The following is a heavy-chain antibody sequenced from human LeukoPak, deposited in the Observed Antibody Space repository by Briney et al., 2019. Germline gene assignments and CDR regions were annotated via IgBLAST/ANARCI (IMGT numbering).Heavy chain of an antibody. Sequence: ASVKVSCTASGYTFTSYDINWVRQATGQGLEWMGWISAYNGNTNYAQKLQGRVTMTTDTSTSTAYMELRSLRSDDTAVYYCAITSYGDYEFDYWGQGTLVTVSS. V-gene: IGHV1-18*01. CDR1: GYTFTSYD. CDR3: AITSYGDYEFDY. D-gene: IGHD4-17*01. J-gene: IGHJ4*02. CDR2: ISAYNGNT.